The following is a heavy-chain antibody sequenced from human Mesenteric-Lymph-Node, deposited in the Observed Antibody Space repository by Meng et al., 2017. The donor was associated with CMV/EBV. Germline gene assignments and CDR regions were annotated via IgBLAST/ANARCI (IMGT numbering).Heavy chain of an antibody. Sequence: GSLRLSCAVYGGSFSAYHWSWLRQPPGKGLEWIGEINHTGGTTYNPSLKSRVTMSVDSSTDQFSLRLYSVTAADTALYYCAKGRDISSWYGDNWFDSWGQGALVTVSS. CDR2: INHTGGT. D-gene: IGHD6-13*01. CDR3: AKGRDISSWYGDNWFDS. J-gene: IGHJ5*01. CDR1: GGSFSAYH. V-gene: IGHV4-34*01.